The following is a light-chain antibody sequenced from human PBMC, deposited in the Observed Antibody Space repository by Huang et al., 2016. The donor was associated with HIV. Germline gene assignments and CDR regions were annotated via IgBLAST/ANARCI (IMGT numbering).Light chain of an antibody. CDR1: RSVSTN. Sequence: VMTQSPATLSVSPGQRVTLSCRANRSVSTNLAWYKQRHGQAPRLLIYGSSTRAPCIPARFSGSGSGTDFSLTISSLQSEDFALYYCHQYNNWLLSFGGGTRV. CDR3: HQYNNWLLS. CDR2: GSS. J-gene: IGKJ4*01. V-gene: IGKV3-15*01.